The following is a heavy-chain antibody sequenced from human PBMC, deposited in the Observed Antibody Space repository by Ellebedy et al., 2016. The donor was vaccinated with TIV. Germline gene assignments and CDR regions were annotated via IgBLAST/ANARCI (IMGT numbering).Heavy chain of an antibody. V-gene: IGHV1-18*04. CDR2: ISTYYGNT. CDR1: GYTFTSYG. D-gene: IGHD6-6*01. J-gene: IGHJ5*02. Sequence: AASVQVSCKASGYTFTSYGISWVRQAPGQGLEWMGWISTYYGNTNYVQKFQGRITMTTDTSTSTAYMELRSLRSDDTAVYYCARDSISARLLPSNSWFDPWGQGTLVTVSS. CDR3: ARDSISARLLPSNSWFDP.